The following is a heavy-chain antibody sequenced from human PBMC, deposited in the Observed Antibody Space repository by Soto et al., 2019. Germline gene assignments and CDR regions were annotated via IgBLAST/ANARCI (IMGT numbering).Heavy chain of an antibody. D-gene: IGHD3-3*01. Sequence: EVQLVESGGGLVQPGGSLRLSCAASGFTFSSYWMSWVRQAPGKGLEWVANIKQDGSEKYYVDSVKGRFTISRDNAKNSLXLQMNSLRAEXXAXXXXXXXXDXWSPYGMDVWGQGTTVTVSS. CDR2: IKQDGSEK. CDR3: XXXXDXWSPYGMDV. V-gene: IGHV3-7*02. J-gene: IGHJ6*02. CDR1: GFTFSSYW.